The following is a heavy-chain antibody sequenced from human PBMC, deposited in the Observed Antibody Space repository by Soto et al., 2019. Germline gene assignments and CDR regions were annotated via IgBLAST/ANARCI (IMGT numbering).Heavy chain of an antibody. Sequence: ASVKVSCKASGYTFTSYGISWVRQAPGQGLEWMGWISAYNVNTNYAQKLQGRVTMTTDTSTSTAYMELRSLRSDDTAVYYCARDVGYSCYAPIDYWGRGTLVTVSS. D-gene: IGHD5-12*01. CDR2: ISAYNVNT. CDR3: ARDVGYSCYAPIDY. CDR1: GYTFTSYG. V-gene: IGHV1-18*01. J-gene: IGHJ4*02.